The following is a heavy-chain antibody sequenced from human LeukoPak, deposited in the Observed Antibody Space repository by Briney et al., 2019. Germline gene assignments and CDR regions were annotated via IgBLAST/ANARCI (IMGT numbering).Heavy chain of an antibody. CDR1: GFTFSSYA. J-gene: IGHJ4*02. CDR2: ISGSGGST. CDR3: AKRLLRFLDLIGY. Sequence: GGSLRLSCAASGFTFSSYAMSWVRQAPGKGLEWVSAISGSGGSTYYADSVKGRLTISRDNSKNTLYLQMNSLRAEDTAVYYCAKRLLRFLDLIGYWSQGTLVTVSS. D-gene: IGHD3-3*01. V-gene: IGHV3-23*01.